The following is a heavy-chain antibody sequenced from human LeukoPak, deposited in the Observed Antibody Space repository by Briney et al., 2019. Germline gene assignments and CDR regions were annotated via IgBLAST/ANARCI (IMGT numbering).Heavy chain of an antibody. V-gene: IGHV3-9*01. CDR1: GFTFSTYW. J-gene: IGHJ4*02. CDR3: ATGNDILTSFYE. CDR2: ISWNSVDI. Sequence: GGSLRLSCAASGFTFSTYWMNWVRRSPGRGLEWVSGISWNSVDIVYTASVRGRFTISRDNAKNSSYLQMNNLRPEDTALYYCATGNDILTSFYEWGLGTLVTVSS. D-gene: IGHD3-9*01.